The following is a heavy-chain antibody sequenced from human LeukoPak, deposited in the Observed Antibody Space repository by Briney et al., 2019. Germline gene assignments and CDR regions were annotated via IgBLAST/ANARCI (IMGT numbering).Heavy chain of an antibody. V-gene: IGHV3-23*01. J-gene: IGHJ4*02. D-gene: IGHD6-19*01. CDR3: AKGDIAVAGIDSFDY. CDR2: LSGSGDNT. CDR1: GFTFSRYA. Sequence: GGSLRPSCAASGFTFSRYAMSWVRKAPGKGLGWVSGLSGSGDNTYSADSVKGRFTISRDNSKNTLYLEMNSLRAEDTAVYYCAKGDIAVAGIDSFDYWGQGTLVTVSS.